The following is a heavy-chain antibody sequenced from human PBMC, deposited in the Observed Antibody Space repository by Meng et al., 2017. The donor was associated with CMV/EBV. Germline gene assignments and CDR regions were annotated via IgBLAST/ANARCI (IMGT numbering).Heavy chain of an antibody. V-gene: IGHV3-30-3*01. CDR1: GFTFSSYA. J-gene: IGHJ6*02. Sequence: GESLKISCAASGFTFSSYAMHWVRQAPGKGLEWVAVISYDGSNKYYADSVKGRFTISRDNSKNTLYLQMNSLRAEDTAVYYCAREVYDCGGDCYTLYYYYGTDVWGQGTTVTVSS. D-gene: IGHD2-21*01. CDR2: ISYDGSNK. CDR3: AREVYDCGGDCYTLYYYYGTDV.